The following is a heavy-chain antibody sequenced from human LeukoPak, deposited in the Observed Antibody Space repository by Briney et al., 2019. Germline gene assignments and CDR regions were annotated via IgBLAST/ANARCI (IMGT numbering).Heavy chain of an antibody. D-gene: IGHD3-10*01. Sequence: ASVKVSCKASGYTFTSYGISWVRQAPGQGLEWMGWISAYNGNTNYAQKFQGRVTMTRDTSTNTVYMELSSLRSEDTAVYYCARGPSITMIRGGQWYYYMDVWGKGTTVTISS. CDR3: ARGPSITMIRGGQWYYYMDV. J-gene: IGHJ6*03. CDR1: GYTFTSYG. CDR2: ISAYNGNT. V-gene: IGHV1-18*01.